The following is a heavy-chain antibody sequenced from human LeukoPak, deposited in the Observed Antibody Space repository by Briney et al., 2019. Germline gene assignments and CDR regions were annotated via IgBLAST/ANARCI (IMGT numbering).Heavy chain of an antibody. V-gene: IGHV4-59*01. CDR2: IYYSGST. CDR1: GGSISSYY. CDR3: ARDTYGGNAFDI. Sequence: SETLSLTCTVSGGSISSYYWSWIRQPPGKGLEWIGYIYYSGSTNYNPSLKSRVTISVDTSKNQFSLKLSSVTAADTAVYYCARDTYGGNAFDIWGQGTMITVSS. D-gene: IGHD4-23*01. J-gene: IGHJ3*02.